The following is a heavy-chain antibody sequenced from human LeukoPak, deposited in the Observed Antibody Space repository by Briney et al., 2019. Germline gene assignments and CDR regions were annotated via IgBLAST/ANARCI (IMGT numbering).Heavy chain of an antibody. CDR1: GFPVSNNY. CDR2: IHSGGAT. V-gene: IGHV3-53*01. J-gene: IGHJ4*02. D-gene: IGHD3-3*01. CDR3: ARGNYDFSN. Sequence: PGGSLRLSCAASGFPVSNNYMSWVRQAPGKGLEWVSVIHSGGATYYADSVKGRFTISRDNAKNTLYLQMNSLRAEDTALYYCARGNYDFSNWGQGTLVTVSS.